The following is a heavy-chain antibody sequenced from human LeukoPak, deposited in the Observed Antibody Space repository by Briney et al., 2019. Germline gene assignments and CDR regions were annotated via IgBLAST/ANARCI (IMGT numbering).Heavy chain of an antibody. CDR1: GGSISSYY. CDR3: ARWTYYDSSGYYYDY. D-gene: IGHD3-22*01. J-gene: IGHJ4*02. Sequence: PSETLSLTCTVSGGSISSYYWSWIRQPPGKGLEWIGYIYYSGSTNYNPSLKSRVTISVDTSKNQFSLKLSSVTAADTAVYYCARWTYYDSSGYYYDYWGQGTLVTVSS. CDR2: IYYSGST. V-gene: IGHV4-59*12.